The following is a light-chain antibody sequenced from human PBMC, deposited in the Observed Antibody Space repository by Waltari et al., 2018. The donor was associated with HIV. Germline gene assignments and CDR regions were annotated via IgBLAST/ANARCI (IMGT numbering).Light chain of an antibody. V-gene: IGKV4-1*01. CDR1: QSLYNSNNKNS. Sequence: DIVMTQSPDSLDVSLGERATINFRSSQSLYNSNNKNSLAWYQPKPVQPPKLLIYCASTRNSGFPDRFTGSGSGTDFTLSISSLQAEDVAVYYCQQHDVSPYTFGQGTKV. CDR2: CAS. J-gene: IGKJ2*01. CDR3: QQHDVSPYT.